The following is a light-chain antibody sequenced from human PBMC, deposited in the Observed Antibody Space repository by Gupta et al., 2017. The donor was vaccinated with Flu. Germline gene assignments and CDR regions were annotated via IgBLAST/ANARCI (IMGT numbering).Light chain of an antibody. V-gene: IGKV1-5*01. J-gene: IGKJ2*02. Sequence: PSTLPACLGVRLVITCSASQTISRRLAWYQQKPGKAPTLLLYAGSTLEVGVPARFSGSWSGTDFTLTISSLQPDDFATYYCQQYNTYLRTFGQGTKVETK. CDR2: AGS. CDR1: QTISRR. CDR3: QQYNTYLRT.